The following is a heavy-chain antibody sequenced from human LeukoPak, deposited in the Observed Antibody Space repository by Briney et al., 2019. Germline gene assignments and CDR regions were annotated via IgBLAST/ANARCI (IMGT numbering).Heavy chain of an antibody. CDR3: ARDFRGSSGYIYYFGY. J-gene: IGHJ4*02. CDR1: GFTASSNY. CDR2: IYSGGST. V-gene: IGHV3-53*01. Sequence: PGGSLRLSCAASGFTASSNYMSWVRQAPGKGLEWVSVIYSGGSTYYADSVKGRFTISRDNSKNTLYLQMNSLRAEDTAVYYCARDFRGSSGYIYYFGYWGQGTLVTVSS. D-gene: IGHD3-22*01.